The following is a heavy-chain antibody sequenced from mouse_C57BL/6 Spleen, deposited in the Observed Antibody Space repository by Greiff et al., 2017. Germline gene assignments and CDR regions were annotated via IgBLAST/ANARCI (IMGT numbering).Heavy chain of an antibody. CDR2: IHPNSGST. CDR1: GYTFTSSW. J-gene: IGHJ2*01. D-gene: IGHD1-1*01. V-gene: IGHV1-64*01. CDR3: ARDYYGSSGGY. Sequence: QVQLQQPGAELVKPGASVKLSSKASGYTFTSSWLHWVKRRPGQALAWIGMIHPNSGSTNYNEKFKSKATLTVDKSSSTAYMQLSSLTSEDSAVYYCARDYYGSSGGYWGQGTTLTVSS.